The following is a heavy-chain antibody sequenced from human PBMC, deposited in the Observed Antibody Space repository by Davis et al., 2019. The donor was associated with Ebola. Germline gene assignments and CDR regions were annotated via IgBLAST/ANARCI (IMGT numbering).Heavy chain of an antibody. CDR3: ARHYVYDYYMGLDV. V-gene: IGHV3-11*06. D-gene: IGHD3-16*01. CDR1: GFTFSDYY. Sequence: GESLKISCAASGFTFSDYYMSWIRQAPGKGLEWVSYISGYTNYADSVKGRFTISRDNAKNSLYLQMNSLRAEDTAVYYCARHYVYDYYMGLDVWGQGTTVTVSS. CDR2: ISGYT. J-gene: IGHJ6*02.